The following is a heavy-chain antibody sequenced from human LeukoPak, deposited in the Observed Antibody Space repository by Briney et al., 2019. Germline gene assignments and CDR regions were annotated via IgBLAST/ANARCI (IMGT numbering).Heavy chain of an antibody. CDR2: IYYSGST. V-gene: IGHV4-59*01. CDR1: GGSISSYY. Sequence: SETLSLTCTVSGGSISSYYWSWVRQPPGKGLEWIGYIYYSGSTNYNPSLKSRVTISVDTSKNQFSLKLSSVTAADTAAYYCARDQASNWFDPWGQGTLVTVSS. J-gene: IGHJ5*02. CDR3: ARDQASNWFDP.